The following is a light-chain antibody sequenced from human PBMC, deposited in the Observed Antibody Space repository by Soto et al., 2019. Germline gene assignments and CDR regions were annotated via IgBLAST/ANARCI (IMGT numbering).Light chain of an antibody. Sequence: QSALTQPPSVSGSPGQSVTISCTGTSSDVGNYNRVSWYQQPPGTAPKLLIYEVSSRPSGVPDRFSGSKSGNTASLTIPGLQAEDEADYYCSSYASSTTVVFGGGTKLTVL. CDR1: SSDVGNYNR. CDR2: EVS. J-gene: IGLJ2*01. V-gene: IGLV2-18*02. CDR3: SSYASSTTVV.